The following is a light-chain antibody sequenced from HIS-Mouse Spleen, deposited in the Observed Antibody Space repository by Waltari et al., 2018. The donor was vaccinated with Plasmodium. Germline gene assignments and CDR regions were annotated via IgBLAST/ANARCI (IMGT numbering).Light chain of an antibody. V-gene: IGLV2-23*01. CDR2: EGS. CDR1: SSDVGSYNL. J-gene: IGLJ1*01. CDR3: CSYAGSSTYV. Sequence: SALTQPASVSGSPGQSITISCPGTSSDVGSYNLVSWYQHHPGKAPKRMIYEGSKRPSGVSNRFSGSKSGNTASLTISGLQAEDEADYYCCSYAGSSTYVFGTGTKVTVL.